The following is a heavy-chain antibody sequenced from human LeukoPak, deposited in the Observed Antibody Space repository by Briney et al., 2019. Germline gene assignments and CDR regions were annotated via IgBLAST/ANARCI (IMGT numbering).Heavy chain of an antibody. CDR2: ISAYNGNT. CDR3: ATSRWIQLWRNFDY. V-gene: IGHV1-18*01. CDR1: GYTFTSYG. D-gene: IGHD5-18*01. J-gene: IGHJ4*02. Sequence: ASVKVSCKASGYTFTSYGISWVRQAPGQGLEWMGWISAYNGNTNYAQKLQGRVTMTTDTSTSTAYMELRSLRSEDTAVYYCATSRWIQLWRNFDYWGQGTLVTVSS.